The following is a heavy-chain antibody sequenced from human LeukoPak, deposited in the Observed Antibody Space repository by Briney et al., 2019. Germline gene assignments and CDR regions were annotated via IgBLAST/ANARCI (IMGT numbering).Heavy chain of an antibody. V-gene: IGHV4-4*02. Sequence: SGTLSLTCAVSGGSISSSNWWSWVRQPPGKGPEWIGEIYHSGSTNYTPSLKSRVTISVDKSKNQFSLKLSSVTAADTAVYYCARAAGPHYDSSGYLDYWGQGTLVTVSS. J-gene: IGHJ4*02. D-gene: IGHD3-22*01. CDR1: GGSISSSNW. CDR3: ARAAGPHYDSSGYLDY. CDR2: IYHSGST.